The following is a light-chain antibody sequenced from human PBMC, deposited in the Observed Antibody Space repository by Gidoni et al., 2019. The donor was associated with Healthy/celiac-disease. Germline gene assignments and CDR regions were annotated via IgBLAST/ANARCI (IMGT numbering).Light chain of an antibody. V-gene: IGKV3-20*01. CDR2: GAS. Sequence: EIVLTQSPGTLFLSPGERATLSCRASQSVSSSYLAWYQQKPGQAPRLLIYGASSRATGIPDFTLTISRLEPEDFAVYYCQQYGSSPQTFXXXTKVEIK. J-gene: IGKJ1*01. CDR3: QQYGSSPQT. CDR1: QSVSSSY.